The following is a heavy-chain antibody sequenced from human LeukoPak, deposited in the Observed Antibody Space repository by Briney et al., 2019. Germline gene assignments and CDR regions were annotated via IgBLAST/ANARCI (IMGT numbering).Heavy chain of an antibody. CDR3: VRGSRGNYDT. Sequence: GASLRPSCAASGFTFSSYAMCWVRQAPGKGLQWVSSITSSGDNTYYADSVNGRFTISRDNTKNTLHLQVNSLRAEDTAVYYCVRGSRGNYDTWGQGTLVTVSS. CDR2: ITSSGDNT. CDR1: GFTFSSYA. J-gene: IGHJ5*02. V-gene: IGHV3-23*01. D-gene: IGHD3-22*01.